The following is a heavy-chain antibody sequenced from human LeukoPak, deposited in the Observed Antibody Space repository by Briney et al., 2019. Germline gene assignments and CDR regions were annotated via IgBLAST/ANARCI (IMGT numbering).Heavy chain of an antibody. Sequence: ASVKVSCKASGYTFTGYYMHWVRQAPGQGLEWMGWINPNSGGTNYAQKFQGRVTMTRDTSISTAYMELSSLRSEDMAVYYCAREGGSSPYYYYYMDVWGKGTTVTVSS. CDR3: AREGGSSPYYYYYMDV. CDR2: INPNSGGT. J-gene: IGHJ6*03. D-gene: IGHD6-6*01. V-gene: IGHV1-2*02. CDR1: GYTFTGYY.